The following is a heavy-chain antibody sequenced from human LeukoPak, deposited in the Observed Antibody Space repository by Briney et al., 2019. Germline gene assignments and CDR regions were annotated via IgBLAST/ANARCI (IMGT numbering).Heavy chain of an antibody. CDR3: ARGGSTAVTPDS. CDR2: IYYNGGT. V-gene: IGHV4-59*06. J-gene: IGHJ4*02. D-gene: IGHD4-23*01. Sequence: SETLSLTWTVSGDSISSYFWSWIRQHPGKGLEWIGYIYYNGGTYYNPSLQSRLTISVDASKNQFSLRLNSVTAADTAVYYCARGGSTAVTPDSWGQGTLVSVSS. CDR1: GDSISSYF.